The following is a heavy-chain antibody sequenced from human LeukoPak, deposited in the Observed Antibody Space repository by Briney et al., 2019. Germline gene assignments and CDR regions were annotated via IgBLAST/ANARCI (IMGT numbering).Heavy chain of an antibody. J-gene: IGHJ4*02. CDR3: ARGGIQVSGIDEFDY. CDR2: IGIRGDT. CDR1: GFTFIDYD. Sequence: GGSLRLSCAASGFTFIDYDMHWVRQVIGKGLEWVSAIGIRGDTHYSGSVKGRSTISRENAESSLYLQMNSLRAEDTAVYYCARGGIQVSGIDEFDYWGQGTLVTVSS. V-gene: IGHV3-13*01. D-gene: IGHD6-19*01.